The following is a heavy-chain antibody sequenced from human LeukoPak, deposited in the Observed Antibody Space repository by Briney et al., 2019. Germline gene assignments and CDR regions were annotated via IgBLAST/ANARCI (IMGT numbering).Heavy chain of an antibody. CDR3: AREPVVVVAPIYGMDV. Sequence: AASVNVSCKASGYTFTSYGISWVRQAPGQGLEWMGWISAYNGNTNYAQKLQGRVTMTTDTSTSTAYMELRSLRSDDTAVYYCAREPVVVVAPIYGMDVWGQGTTVTVSS. CDR2: ISAYNGNT. V-gene: IGHV1-18*01. J-gene: IGHJ6*02. D-gene: IGHD2-15*01. CDR1: GYTFTSYG.